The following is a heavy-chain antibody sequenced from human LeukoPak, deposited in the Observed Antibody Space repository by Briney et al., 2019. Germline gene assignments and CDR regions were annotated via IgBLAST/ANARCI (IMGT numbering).Heavy chain of an antibody. Sequence: SETLSLTCAVSGGSISSGGYSWSWIRQPPGKGLEWIGYIYHSGSTYYNPSLTSRVTISVDRSKNQFSLKLSSVTAADTAVYYCARGDYYDSSGLAFDYWGQGTLVTVSS. CDR3: ARGDYYDSSGLAFDY. CDR1: GGSISSGGYS. V-gene: IGHV4-30-2*01. J-gene: IGHJ4*02. CDR2: IYHSGST. D-gene: IGHD3-22*01.